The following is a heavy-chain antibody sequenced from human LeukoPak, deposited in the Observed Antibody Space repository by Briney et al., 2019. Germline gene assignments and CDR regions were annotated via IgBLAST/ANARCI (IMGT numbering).Heavy chain of an antibody. CDR1: GFTFSNYW. Sequence: GGSLRLSCAASGFTFSNYWMHWVRQAPGKGLVWVSHINSDGSNTDYADSVKGRFTISRDNVKNTLYLQMNSLGAEDTAVYYCARDVTLLWFGELLFDYWGQGTLVTVSS. V-gene: IGHV3-74*01. D-gene: IGHD3-10*01. CDR3: ARDVTLLWFGELLFDY. CDR2: INSDGSNT. J-gene: IGHJ4*02.